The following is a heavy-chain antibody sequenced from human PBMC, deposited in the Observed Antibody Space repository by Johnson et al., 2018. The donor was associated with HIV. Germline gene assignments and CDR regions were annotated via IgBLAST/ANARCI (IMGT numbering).Heavy chain of an antibody. Sequence: QVQLVESGGGVVQPGGSLRLSCSTSGFIFHNYGIHWVRQAPGKGLEWVSVIYSGGSTYYADSVKGRFTISRDTSKNMLYLQMNSLRPEDTAVYYCTRGSFTDDAFDVWGLGTMVTVSS. CDR3: TRGSFTDDAFDV. D-gene: IGHD1-26*01. V-gene: IGHV3-NL1*01. CDR1: GFIFHNYG. CDR2: IYSGGST. J-gene: IGHJ3*01.